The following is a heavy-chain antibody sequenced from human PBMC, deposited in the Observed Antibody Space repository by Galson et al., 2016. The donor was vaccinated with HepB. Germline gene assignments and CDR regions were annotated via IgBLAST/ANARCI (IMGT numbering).Heavy chain of an antibody. D-gene: IGHD2-2*03. J-gene: IGHJ1*01. CDR2: IYPGDSDT. Sequence: QSGAEVKKPGESLKISCKGSGYSFTNYWIGWVRQMPGKGLEWMGIIYPGDSDTRYSPSFEGQVTISADKSISTAYLQWSSLKASDTAMYYCARLGLDRGKYFAEYFQHWGQGTLVTVSS. CDR1: GYSFTNYW. CDR3: ARLGLDRGKYFAEYFQH. V-gene: IGHV5-51*01.